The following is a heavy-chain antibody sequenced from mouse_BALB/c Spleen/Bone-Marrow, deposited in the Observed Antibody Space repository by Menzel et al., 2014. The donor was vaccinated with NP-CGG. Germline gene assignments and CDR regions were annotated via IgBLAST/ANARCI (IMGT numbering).Heavy chain of an antibody. Sequence: EVQLVESGGGLVQPKGSLKLSCAASGFTFNTNAMNWVRQAPGKGLEWVARIRSKSNNYATYYADSVKDRFTISRDDSQTMLYLQMNNLKAEDTAMYYCVRNGSSSFAYWGQGTLVTVST. D-gene: IGHD1-1*01. CDR3: VRNGSSSFAY. J-gene: IGHJ3*01. V-gene: IGHV10S3*01. CDR1: GFTFNTNA. CDR2: IRSKSNNYAT.